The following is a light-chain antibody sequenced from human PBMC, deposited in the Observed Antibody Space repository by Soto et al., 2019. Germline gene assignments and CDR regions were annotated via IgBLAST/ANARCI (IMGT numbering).Light chain of an antibody. J-gene: IGLJ1*01. CDR2: GVN. CDR3: CSYTTSTTYV. Sequence: QSVLTQPASVSGSPGQSITISCTGTVSDVGGYDSVSWYQQHPGRAPKLIIYGVNNRPSGVSNRFSASKSPDTASLTISGLQAEDEANYYCCSYTTSTTYVFGTGTKVTVL. CDR1: VSDVGGYDS. V-gene: IGLV2-14*03.